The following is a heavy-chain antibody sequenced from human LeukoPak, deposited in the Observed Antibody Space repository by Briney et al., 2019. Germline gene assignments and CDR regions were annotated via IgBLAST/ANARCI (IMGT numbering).Heavy chain of an antibody. Sequence: GGSLRLSCAASGFTFSSYAMSWVRQAPGKGLEWVSAISGSGGSTYYADSVKGRFTVSRDNSENTLYLQMNSLRAEDTAVYYCAKTLRYYDSSGYPDYWGQGTLVTVSS. CDR3: AKTLRYYDSSGYPDY. CDR2: ISGSGGST. V-gene: IGHV3-23*01. J-gene: IGHJ4*02. D-gene: IGHD3-22*01. CDR1: GFTFSSYA.